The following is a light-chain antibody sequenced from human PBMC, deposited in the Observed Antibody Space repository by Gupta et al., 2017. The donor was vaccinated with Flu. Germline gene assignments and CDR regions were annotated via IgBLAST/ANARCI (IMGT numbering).Light chain of an antibody. V-gene: IGKV3-15*01. Sequence: PGTLSVSPGERATLSCRASRSVGSNFAWYQQKPGQAPRLLIYGASTRATGIPARFSGSGSGTEFTLTISSLQSEDFGVYYCQQDNDSPRTFGQGTKLEVK. J-gene: IGKJ2*01. CDR3: QQDNDSPRT. CDR2: GAS. CDR1: RSVGSN.